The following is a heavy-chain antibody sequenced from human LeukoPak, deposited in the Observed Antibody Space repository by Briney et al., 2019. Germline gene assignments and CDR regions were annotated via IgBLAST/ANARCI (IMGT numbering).Heavy chain of an antibody. J-gene: IGHJ4*02. D-gene: IGHD4-17*01. CDR1: GGSISSYY. V-gene: IGHV4-59*01. Sequence: SETLSLTCTVSGGSISSYYWSWFRQPPGKGLEWIGYIFYSGSTSYNPSLKSRVTISVDTSKNQFSLRLNSVTAADTAMYYCAGNDYGDYKSSFDYWGQGTLVTVSS. CDR2: IFYSGST. CDR3: AGNDYGDYKSSFDY.